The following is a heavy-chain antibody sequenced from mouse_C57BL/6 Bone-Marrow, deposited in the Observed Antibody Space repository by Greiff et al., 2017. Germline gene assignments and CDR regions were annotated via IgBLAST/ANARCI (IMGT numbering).Heavy chain of an antibody. Sequence: VQLQQSGAELVKPGASVKLSCTASGFNIKDYYIHWVKQRTEQGLEWIGRIDPEDGENKYAPKFQDKATITADTSSNKAYLQLSSLTSEDTAVYYCTRSLIYYGTNYWGQGTTLTVSS. CDR3: TRSLIYYGTNY. CDR1: GFNIKDYY. D-gene: IGHD1-1*01. J-gene: IGHJ2*01. V-gene: IGHV14-2*01. CDR2: IDPEDGEN.